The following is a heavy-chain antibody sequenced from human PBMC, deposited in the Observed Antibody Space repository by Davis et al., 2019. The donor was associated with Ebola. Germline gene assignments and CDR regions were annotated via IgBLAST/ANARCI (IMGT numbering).Heavy chain of an antibody. CDR1: GYTFTSYA. CDR2: ISAYNGNT. J-gene: IGHJ4*02. D-gene: IGHD6-19*01. Sequence: ASVKVSCKASGYTFTSYAMHWVRQAPGQGLEWMGWISAYNGNTNYAQKLQGRVTITRDTSASTAYMELSSLRSEDTAVYYCARDSSGWYYFDYWGQGTLVTVSS. V-gene: IGHV1-3*01. CDR3: ARDSSGWYYFDY.